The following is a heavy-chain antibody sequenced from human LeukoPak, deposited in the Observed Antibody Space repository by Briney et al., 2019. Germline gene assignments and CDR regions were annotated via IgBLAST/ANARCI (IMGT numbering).Heavy chain of an antibody. CDR1: GGSFSGYY. CDR3: ARVYSSSWQRGWFDP. V-gene: IGHV4-34*01. CDR2: INHSGST. D-gene: IGHD6-13*01. Sequence: PSETLSLTCAVYGGSFSGYYWSWIRLPPGKGLEWIGEINHSGSTNYNPSLKSRVTISVDTSKNQFSLKLSSVTAADTAVYYCARVYSSSWQRGWFDPWGQGTLVTVSS. J-gene: IGHJ5*02.